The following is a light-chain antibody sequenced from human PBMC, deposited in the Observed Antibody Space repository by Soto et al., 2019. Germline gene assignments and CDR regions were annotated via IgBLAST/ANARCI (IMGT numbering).Light chain of an antibody. J-gene: IGLJ3*02. V-gene: IGLV1-47*01. CDR1: SSNIKNNY. CDR2: RHN. Sequence: QSVLTQPPSASGTPGQRVTISCSGSSSNIKNNYVFWYQQLPGMAPKLLIYRHNQRPSGVPDRFSGSKSGTSASLVISGLRSEDEADYYCCSYARSSTWMFGGGTKLTVL. CDR3: CSYARSSTWM.